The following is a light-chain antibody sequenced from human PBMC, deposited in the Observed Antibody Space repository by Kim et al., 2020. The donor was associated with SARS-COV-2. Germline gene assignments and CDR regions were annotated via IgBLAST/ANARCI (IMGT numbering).Light chain of an antibody. V-gene: IGKV3D-15*01. Sequence: SPGARATPSYRASQSVSTDLAWYQQKSGQAPRLLIYGASTRATGIPARFSGSGSGTEFTLTISGLQSEDLAVYYCQQYKNWPPITFGQGTRLEIK. CDR3: QQYKNWPPIT. J-gene: IGKJ5*01. CDR2: GAS. CDR1: QSVSTD.